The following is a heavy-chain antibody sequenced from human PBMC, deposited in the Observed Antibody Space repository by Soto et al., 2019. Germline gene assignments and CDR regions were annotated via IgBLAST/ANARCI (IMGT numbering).Heavy chain of an antibody. CDR2: IYHSGST. J-gene: IGHJ4*02. D-gene: IGHD2-15*01. V-gene: IGHV4-30-2*01. CDR3: ARGQVVAAQH. CDR1: GGSISSGGYS. Sequence: QLQLQESGSGLVKPSQTLSLTCAVSGGSISSGGYSWSWIRQPPGKGLEWIGYIYHSGSTYYNPSLKSRVTLSVDRSQNRFTLKLSSVTAADTAVYYCARGQVVAAQHWGQGTLITVSS.